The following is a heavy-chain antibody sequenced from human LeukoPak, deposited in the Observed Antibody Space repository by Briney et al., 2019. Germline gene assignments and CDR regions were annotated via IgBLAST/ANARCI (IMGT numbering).Heavy chain of an antibody. CDR2: ISSSSSYI. CDR3: ARDLGPDAFDI. J-gene: IGHJ3*02. D-gene: IGHD3-10*01. V-gene: IGHV3-21*01. CDR1: GFTFSSYS. Sequence: GGSLRLSCAASGFTFSSYSMNWVRQAPGKGLEWVSSISSSSSYIYYADSVKGRFTISRDNAKNSLYLQMNSLRAEDTAVYYCARDLGPDAFDIWGQGTMVTVSS.